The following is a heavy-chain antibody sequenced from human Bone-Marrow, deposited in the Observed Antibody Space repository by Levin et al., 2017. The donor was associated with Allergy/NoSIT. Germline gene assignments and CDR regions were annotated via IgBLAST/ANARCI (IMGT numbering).Heavy chain of an antibody. V-gene: IGHV3-30-3*01. J-gene: IGHJ6*02. D-gene: IGHD1-26*01. CDR3: VRVMGVGDTRAAYYYGLDV. CDR1: GFTFSNYA. CDR2: ISYHGYDK. Sequence: PGGSLRLSCAASGFTFSNYAIHWVRQAPGKGLEWVAVISYHGYDKYYADSVKGRFTISRDNSKNTLYLQMNSLRAEDTAVYYCVRVMGVGDTRAAYYYGLDVWGQGTTVTVSS.